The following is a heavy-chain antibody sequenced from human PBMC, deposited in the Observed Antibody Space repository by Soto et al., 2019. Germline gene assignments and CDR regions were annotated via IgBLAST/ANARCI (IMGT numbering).Heavy chain of an antibody. J-gene: IGHJ4*02. CDR3: AKEITMAGTLDC. Sequence: QTLSLTCAISGASVSSNSAAWNWIRQSPSRGLEWQGSTYYRFKWYNDYAGSVKSRITINPVTSQNQFSLQLNSVTPEDTAVYYCAKEITMAGTLDCWGQGTLVTISS. D-gene: IGHD6-19*01. V-gene: IGHV6-1*01. CDR2: TYYRFKWYN. CDR1: GASVSSNSAA.